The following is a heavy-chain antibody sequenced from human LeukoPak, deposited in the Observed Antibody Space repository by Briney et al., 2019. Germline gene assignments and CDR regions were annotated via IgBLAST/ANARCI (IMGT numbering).Heavy chain of an antibody. D-gene: IGHD3-22*01. CDR1: GFTFSSYW. CDR3: AKLMYYYDSSGYPDY. J-gene: IGHJ4*02. Sequence: PGGSLRPSCAASGFTFSSYWMSWVRQAPGKGLEWVSSISSSSSYIYYADSVKGRSTISRDNSKNTLYLQMNSLRAEDTAVYYCAKLMYYYDSSGYPDYWGQGTLVTVSS. V-gene: IGHV3-21*04. CDR2: ISSSSSYI.